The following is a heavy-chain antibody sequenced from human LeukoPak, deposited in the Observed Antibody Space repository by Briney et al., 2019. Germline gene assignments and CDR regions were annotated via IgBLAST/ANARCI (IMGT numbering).Heavy chain of an antibody. Sequence: PGGSLRLSCAASGFTFSSYAMSWIRQAPGKGLEWVSAISGSGGSTYYADSVKGRFTISRDNSKNTLYLQMNSLRAEDTAVYYCAKDRLRVVATSFDYWGQGTLVTVSS. CDR1: GFTFSSYA. CDR2: ISGSGGST. J-gene: IGHJ4*02. CDR3: AKDRLRVVATSFDY. D-gene: IGHD5-12*01. V-gene: IGHV3-23*01.